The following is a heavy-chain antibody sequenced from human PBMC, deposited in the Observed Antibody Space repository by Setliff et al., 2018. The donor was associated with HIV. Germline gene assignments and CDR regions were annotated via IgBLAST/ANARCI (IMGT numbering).Heavy chain of an antibody. CDR1: GFTFSSFY. CDR3: ASLKRGRSFPFDH. Sequence: HPGGSLRLSCVASGFTFSSFYISWVRQAPGKGLEWVANIKGDGSDKYYVDSVKGRFTISRDNAKNSLYLQMNSLRAEDTAVYYCASLKRGRSFPFDHWGQGTLVTVSS. CDR2: IKGDGSDK. J-gene: IGHJ4*02. V-gene: IGHV3-7*03.